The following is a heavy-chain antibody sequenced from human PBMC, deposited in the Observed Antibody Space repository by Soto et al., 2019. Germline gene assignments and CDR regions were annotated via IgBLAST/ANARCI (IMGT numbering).Heavy chain of an antibody. CDR3: ARLSGDGFWKSYSPYNLFES. CDR1: GFAFANYE. CDR2: INGGGDVK. D-gene: IGHD3-3*01. Sequence: GGSLRLSCAASGFAFANYEMHWVRQAPGKGLDWVAYINGGGDVKYYADSVEGRFTISRDNAKNALFLQMDNLRAEDTAIYYCARLSGDGFWKSYSPYNLFESWRQGALVTVSS. J-gene: IGHJ5*01. V-gene: IGHV3-48*03.